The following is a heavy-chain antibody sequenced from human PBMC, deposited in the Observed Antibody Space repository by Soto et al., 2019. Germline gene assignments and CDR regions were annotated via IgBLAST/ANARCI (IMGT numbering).Heavy chain of an antibody. D-gene: IGHD1-26*01. CDR2: IIPIFGTA. Sequence: QVQLVPSGAGVKKPGSSVKVSCKASGGTFSSYAFSWVRQAPGQGLEWMGGIIPIFGTANYAQKFQGRVTITADESTSTAYMELSSLRSEDTAVYYCARDGRVGSLDYWGQGTLVTVSS. J-gene: IGHJ4*02. V-gene: IGHV1-69*01. CDR3: ARDGRVGSLDY. CDR1: GGTFSSYA.